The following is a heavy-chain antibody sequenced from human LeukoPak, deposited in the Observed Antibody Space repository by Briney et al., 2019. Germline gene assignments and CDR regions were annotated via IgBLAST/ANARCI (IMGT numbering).Heavy chain of an antibody. CDR2: IYYSGST. Sequence: SETLSLTCTVSGGSISSSSYYWGWIRQPPGKGLEWIGSIYYSGSTYYNPSLKSRVTISVDTSKNQFSLKLSSVTAADTAVYYCAREDIVVVPAAYTHELDYYYYGMDVWGQGASVTVSS. V-gene: IGHV4-39*07. CDR3: AREDIVVVPAAYTHELDYYYYGMDV. CDR1: GGSISSSSYY. J-gene: IGHJ6*02. D-gene: IGHD2-2*01.